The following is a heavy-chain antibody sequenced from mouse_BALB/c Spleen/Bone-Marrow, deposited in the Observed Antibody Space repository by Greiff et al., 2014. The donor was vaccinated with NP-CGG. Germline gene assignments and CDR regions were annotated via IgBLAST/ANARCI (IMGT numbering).Heavy chain of an antibody. D-gene: IGHD1-1*01. J-gene: IGHJ2*01. CDR1: GFTFTDSY. V-gene: IGHV7-3*02. Sequence: EVQVVESGAGLVQPGGSLRLSCATSGFTFTDSYMNWVRQPPGKALEWLGFISNKANGYTTEYRVSVKGRFTISRNNSQSIHYLQMNTLRAEDSATYYCARDRGGLLFDYWGQGTTLTVSS. CDR3: ARDRGGLLFDY. CDR2: ISNKANGYTT.